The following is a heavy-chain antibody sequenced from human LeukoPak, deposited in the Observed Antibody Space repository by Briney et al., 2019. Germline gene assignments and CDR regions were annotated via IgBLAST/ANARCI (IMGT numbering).Heavy chain of an antibody. CDR2: ISGSGGST. D-gene: IGHD3-22*01. Sequence: GGSLRLSCAASGFTFSSYAMSWVRQAPGKGLEWVSAISGSGGSTYYADSVKGRFTISRDNSKNTLYLQMNSLRAEDTAVYYCVKDHSITMIVVVITRSYFDYWGQGTLVTVSS. J-gene: IGHJ4*02. CDR3: VKDHSITMIVVVITRSYFDY. V-gene: IGHV3-23*01. CDR1: GFTFSSYA.